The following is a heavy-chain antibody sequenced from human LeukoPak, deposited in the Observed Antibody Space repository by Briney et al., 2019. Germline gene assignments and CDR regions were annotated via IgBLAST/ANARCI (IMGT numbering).Heavy chain of an antibody. D-gene: IGHD3-22*01. V-gene: IGHV1-2*02. CDR2: INPNSGGT. J-gene: IGHJ4*02. CDR3: ARGIAYYYDSPCDY. Sequence: GASVKVSCKSSGYTFTGYYMHWVRQAPGQGLEWMGWINPNSGGTNYAQKFQARVTMTRDTSISTAYMELSRLRSDDTAVYYCARGIAYYYDSPCDYWGQGILVTVSS. CDR1: GYTFTGYY.